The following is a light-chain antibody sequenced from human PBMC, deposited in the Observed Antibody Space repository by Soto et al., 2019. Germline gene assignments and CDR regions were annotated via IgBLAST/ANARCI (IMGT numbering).Light chain of an antibody. CDR1: QDIRSD. CDR2: AAS. J-gene: IGKJ4*01. CDR3: LQNNNYPLT. Sequence: AIQMTPSPFSLSASVGARATVTCRARQDIRSDVGWYQQKPGQAPKVLMYAASRLHSGVPSRFSGSGSGTDFVLTISSLQLEDVATYYCLQNNNYPLTFGEGTKVDIK. V-gene: IGKV1-6*01.